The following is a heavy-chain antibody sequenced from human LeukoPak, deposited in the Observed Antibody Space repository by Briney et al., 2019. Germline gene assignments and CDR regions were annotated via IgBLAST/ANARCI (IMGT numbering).Heavy chain of an antibody. CDR1: GYTFTSYA. J-gene: IGHJ3*02. CDR2: INAGNGNT. V-gene: IGHV1-3*01. D-gene: IGHD6-19*01. CDR3: ARGSSYSSGWFDAFDI. Sequence: ASVKVSCKASGYTFTSYAMHWVRQAPGQRLEWMGWINAGNGNTKYSQKFQGRVTITRDTSASTAYMELSSLRSEDTAVYYCARGSSYSSGWFDAFDIWGQGTMATVSS.